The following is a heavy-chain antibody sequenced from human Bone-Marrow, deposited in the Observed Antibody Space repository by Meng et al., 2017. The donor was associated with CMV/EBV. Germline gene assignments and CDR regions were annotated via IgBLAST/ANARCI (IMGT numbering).Heavy chain of an antibody. CDR3: ARYSGGMDV. J-gene: IGHJ6*02. CDR1: GYTFNNYG. D-gene: IGHD1-26*01. V-gene: IGHV1-18*01. CDR2: ISTYNGNT. Sequence: ASVKVSCKASGYTFNNYGITWVRQAPGQGLEWMGWISTYNGNTNYAQKLQGRVTMTTDTSTSTAYMELSSLRSEDTAVYYCARYSGGMDVWGQGTTVTVSS.